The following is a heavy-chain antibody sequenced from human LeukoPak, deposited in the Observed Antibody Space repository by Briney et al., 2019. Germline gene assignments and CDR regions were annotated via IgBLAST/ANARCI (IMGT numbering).Heavy chain of an antibody. J-gene: IGHJ4*02. Sequence: GSLRLSCTASGFTFGDYAMSWLRQAPGKGVEWVGFIRSKAYGGTTEYAASVKCTFTISRDDSNSIAYLQMNSLKTEDTAVYYCTRSKAYYYDSSGYSGYWGQGTLVTVSS. CDR2: IRSKAYGGTT. V-gene: IGHV3-49*03. D-gene: IGHD3-22*01. CDR1: GFTFGDYA. CDR3: TRSKAYYYDSSGYSGY.